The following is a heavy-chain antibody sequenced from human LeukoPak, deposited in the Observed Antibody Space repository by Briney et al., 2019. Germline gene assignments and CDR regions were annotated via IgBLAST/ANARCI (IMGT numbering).Heavy chain of an antibody. CDR3: ARHVRGTLEWPHKHYYYYYYMDV. D-gene: IGHD3-3*01. J-gene: IGHJ6*03. CDR1: GYTFTSYA. CDR2: INAGNGNT. V-gene: IGHV1-3*01. Sequence: GASVKVSCKASGYTFTSYAMHWVRQAPGQRLEWMGWINAGNGNTKYSQKFQGRVTITRDTSASTAYMELSSLRSEDTAVYYCARHVRGTLEWPHKHYYYYYYMDVWGKGTTVTVSS.